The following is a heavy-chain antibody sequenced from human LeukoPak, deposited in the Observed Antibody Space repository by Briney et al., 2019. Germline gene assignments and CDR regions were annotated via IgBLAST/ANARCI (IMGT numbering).Heavy chain of an antibody. J-gene: IGHJ6*02. Sequence: SETRSLTCTVSGGSISTYYWTWIRQPPGRGLEWIGCISYDGSTTYHPSLNSRVTISLDASKNQFSLNLRSVTAADTAVYYCARTSRHYYGSGSNLTPWPADMDVWGQGTTVTVSS. V-gene: IGHV4-59*01. CDR3: ARTSRHYYGSGSNLTPWPADMDV. CDR1: GGSISTYY. CDR2: ISYDGST. D-gene: IGHD3-10*01.